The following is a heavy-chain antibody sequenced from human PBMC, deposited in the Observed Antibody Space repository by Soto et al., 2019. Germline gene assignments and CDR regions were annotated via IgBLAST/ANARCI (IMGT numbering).Heavy chain of an antibody. CDR1: GFTFSSYG. CDR2: IWYDGSNK. Sequence: GGSLRLSCAASGFTFSSYGMHWDRQAPGKGLEWVALIWYDGSNKYYADSVKGRFTISRDNSKNTPYLQMNSLRAEDTAVYYCAREGPYSSSWSWWLSAFCYGMDVWGQGTTVTVSS. J-gene: IGHJ6*01. D-gene: IGHD6-13*01. CDR3: AREGPYSSSWSWWLSAFCYGMDV. V-gene: IGHV3-33*01.